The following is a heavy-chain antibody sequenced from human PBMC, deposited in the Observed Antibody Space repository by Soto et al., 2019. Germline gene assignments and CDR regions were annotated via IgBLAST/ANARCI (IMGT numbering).Heavy chain of an antibody. CDR1: GFTFINYA. Sequence: GGSLRLSCSASGFTFINYAMSWVRQAPGKGLEWVSSISGAGGSTYHADSVKGRFTISRDNSKNTLYLQVNSLRADDTAVYYCAKGSGYDYTYYYHCYMDVWGKGTTVTVSS. V-gene: IGHV3-23*01. CDR2: ISGAGGST. J-gene: IGHJ6*03. CDR3: AKGSGYDYTYYYHCYMDV. D-gene: IGHD5-12*01.